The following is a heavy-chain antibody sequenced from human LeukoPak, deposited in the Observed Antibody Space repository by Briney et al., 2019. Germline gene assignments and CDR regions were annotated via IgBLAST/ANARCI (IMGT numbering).Heavy chain of an antibody. CDR2: ISSNGDST. V-gene: IGHV3-64D*06. CDR3: VRGTGY. J-gene: IGHJ4*02. CDR1: GFTFSTYV. Sequence: GGSLRLSCSVSGFTFSTYVMHWVRQAPGKGLEYVSAISSNGDSTYYADSVKGRFTISRDNSKNTLYLQMSSLRADDTAVYYCVRGTGYWGQGTLVTVSS.